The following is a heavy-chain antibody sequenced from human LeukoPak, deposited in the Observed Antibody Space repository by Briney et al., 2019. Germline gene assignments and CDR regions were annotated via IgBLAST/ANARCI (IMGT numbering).Heavy chain of an antibody. Sequence: GGSLRLSCAASGFTFSSYWMSWVRQAPGKGLEWVANIKQDGSEKYYVDSVKGRFTISRDNAKNSLYLQMNSLRAEDTAVYYCARDLVPDYYDSSGYPYYFDYWGQGTLVTVSS. CDR1: GFTFSSYW. J-gene: IGHJ4*02. V-gene: IGHV3-7*01. D-gene: IGHD3-22*01. CDR2: IKQDGSEK. CDR3: ARDLVPDYYDSSGYPYYFDY.